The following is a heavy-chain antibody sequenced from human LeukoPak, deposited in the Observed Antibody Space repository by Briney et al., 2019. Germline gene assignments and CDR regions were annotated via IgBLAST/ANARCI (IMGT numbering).Heavy chain of an antibody. Sequence: ASVKVSCKGSGYSFTTFGISWVRQAPGQGFEWMGWISTYNGNTNYAQKFEARITLTTDSSTNTANMELRSLRSDDTAMYYCARDPFGLGIDYWGQGTLVTVSS. CDR1: GYSFTTFG. V-gene: IGHV1-18*04. CDR2: ISTYNGNT. CDR3: ARDPFGLGIDY. D-gene: IGHD3-16*01. J-gene: IGHJ4*02.